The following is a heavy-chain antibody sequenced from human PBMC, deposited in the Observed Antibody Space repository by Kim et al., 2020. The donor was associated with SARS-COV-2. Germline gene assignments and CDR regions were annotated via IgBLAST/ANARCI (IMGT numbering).Heavy chain of an antibody. CDR2: IYYSGST. CDR3: ARLEELRETYYFDY. Sequence: SETLSLTCTVSGGSISSSSYYWGWIRQPPGKGLEWIGSIYYSGSTYYNPSLKSRVTISVDTSKNQFSLKLSSVTAADTAVYYCARLEELRETYYFDYWG. J-gene: IGHJ4*01. D-gene: IGHD1-26*01. V-gene: IGHV4-39*01. CDR1: GGSISSSSYY.